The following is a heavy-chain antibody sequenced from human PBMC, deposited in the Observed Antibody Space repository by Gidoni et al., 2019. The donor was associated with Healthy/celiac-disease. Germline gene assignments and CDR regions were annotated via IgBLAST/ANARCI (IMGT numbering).Heavy chain of an antibody. V-gene: IGHV4-34*01. CDR2: INHSGST. D-gene: IGHD5-18*01. Sequence: QVQLQQWGAGLLKPSATLSLTCAVSVGSFSGYYWSWIRQPPGKGLEWIGEINHSGSTNYNPSLKSRVTISVDTSKNQFSLKLSSVTAADTAVYYCAREPKRTAMVNRIHLNWFDPWGQGTLVTVSS. CDR3: AREPKRTAMVNRIHLNWFDP. CDR1: VGSFSGYY. J-gene: IGHJ5*02.